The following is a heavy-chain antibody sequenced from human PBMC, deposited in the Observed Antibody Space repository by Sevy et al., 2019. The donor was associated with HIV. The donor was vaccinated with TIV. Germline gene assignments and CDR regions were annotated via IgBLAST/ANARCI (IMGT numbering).Heavy chain of an antibody. J-gene: IGHJ3*02. V-gene: IGHV3-23*01. D-gene: IGHD2-15*01. CDR3: AKDIVAVVGDAFDI. Sequence: GGSLRLSCAASGFSFISYAMNWVRQAPGKGLEWVSAISGSDGATYYADSVKGRCSLARDNSKNTLYLQMDSRRAEDTAVNYCAKDIVAVVGDAFDIWGQGTMVTVSS. CDR2: ISGSDGAT. CDR1: GFSFISYA.